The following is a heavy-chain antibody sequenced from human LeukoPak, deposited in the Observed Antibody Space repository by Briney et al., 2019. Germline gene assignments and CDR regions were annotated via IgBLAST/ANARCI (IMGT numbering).Heavy chain of an antibody. D-gene: IGHD3-16*02. Sequence: SETLSLTSTVSGGYISGYYWTWIWQPPGKGLEWIANVYYSGTTNIHPSLKSRLIVSLDMSKNKFSLNLTSVTAADTAVYYCARSIYNDQGTFDYWGQGAPVTVSS. CDR3: ARSIYNDQGTFDY. J-gene: IGHJ4*02. CDR2: VYYSGTT. CDR1: GGYISGYY. V-gene: IGHV4-59*01.